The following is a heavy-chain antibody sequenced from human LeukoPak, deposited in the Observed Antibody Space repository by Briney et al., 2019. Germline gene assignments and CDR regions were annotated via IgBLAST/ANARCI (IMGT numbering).Heavy chain of an antibody. CDR3: ARDPRQDV. CDR2: INSDGSST. CDR1: GFMFSGYW. V-gene: IGHV3-74*01. J-gene: IGHJ6*02. Sequence: GGSLRLSCTASGFMFSGYWMFWVRQVPGKGLVWVSRINSDGSSTSYVDSVKGRFTISRDNAKNTLYLQMNSLRAEDTAVYYCARDPRQDVWGQGTTVTVSS.